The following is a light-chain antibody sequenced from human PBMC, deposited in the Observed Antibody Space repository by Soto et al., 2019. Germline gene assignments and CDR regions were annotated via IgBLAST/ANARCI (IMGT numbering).Light chain of an antibody. Sequence: EIVMTQSPATLSVSPGERATLSCRASQSVINNLAWYQQKPGQAPRLLIYGASTRATGIPARFSGSGSGTEFTLTISSLQSEDFAVYYCQQYNNWPPLTFGGGTKVEIK. V-gene: IGKV3-15*01. J-gene: IGKJ4*01. CDR2: GAS. CDR1: QSVINN. CDR3: QQYNNWPPLT.